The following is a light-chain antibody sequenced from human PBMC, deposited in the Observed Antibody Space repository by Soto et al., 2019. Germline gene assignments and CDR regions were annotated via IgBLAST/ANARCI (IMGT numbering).Light chain of an antibody. V-gene: IGKV3-11*01. Sequence: EIVLTQSPASLPLSPGESATLSCSASRSVSSYLAGHQQKPGQSPRPHIYGAPSRPSYIPARLWGSGSGTDFTLTNSSLVPEYFALYYCQQRSNWPITFGQGTRLGI. CDR3: QQRSNWPIT. CDR1: RSVSSY. CDR2: GAP. J-gene: IGKJ5*01.